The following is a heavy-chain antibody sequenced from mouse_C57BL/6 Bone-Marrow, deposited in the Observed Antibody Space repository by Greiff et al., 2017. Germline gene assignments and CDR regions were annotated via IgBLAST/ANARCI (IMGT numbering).Heavy chain of an antibody. D-gene: IGHD2-10*01. CDR2: IGNLAYSI. J-gene: IGHJ4*01. Sequence: EVQRVESGGGLVQPGGSLKLSCAASGFTFSDYGMAWVRQAPRQGPEWVAFIGNLAYSIYYADTVTGRFTISLETAKTPLYLAMSRLRSEDTAMYYSARKPPYSFFMDYWGQGTSVTVSS. V-gene: IGHV5-15*01. CDR1: GFTFSDYG. CDR3: ARKPPYSFFMDY.